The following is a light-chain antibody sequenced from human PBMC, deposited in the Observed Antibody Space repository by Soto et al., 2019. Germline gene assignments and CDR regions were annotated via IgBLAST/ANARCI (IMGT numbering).Light chain of an antibody. J-gene: IGLJ2*01. CDR3: SSYTSSSTLV. Sequence: QSALTQPASVSGSPGQSITISCTGTSRDVGAYNYVSWYQHHPGKAPKLMIYDVSNRPSWVSNRFSGSKSGNTASLTISGLQAEDEADYYCSSYTSSSTLVFGGGTKLTVL. V-gene: IGLV2-14*03. CDR2: DVS. CDR1: SRDVGAYNY.